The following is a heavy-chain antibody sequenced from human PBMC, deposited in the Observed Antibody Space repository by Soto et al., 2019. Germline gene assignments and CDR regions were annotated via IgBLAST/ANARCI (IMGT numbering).Heavy chain of an antibody. J-gene: IGHJ4*02. CDR3: ATHSGYDSPFDY. Sequence: GGSLRLSCAASGFTFSSYGMHWVRQAPGKGLEWVAVIWYDGSNKYFADSVKGRFTISRDNSKNPLYLQMNSLRAEDTAVYYLATHSGYDSPFDYWGQGTLVTVSS. V-gene: IGHV3-33*01. D-gene: IGHD5-12*01. CDR2: IWYDGSNK. CDR1: GFTFSSYG.